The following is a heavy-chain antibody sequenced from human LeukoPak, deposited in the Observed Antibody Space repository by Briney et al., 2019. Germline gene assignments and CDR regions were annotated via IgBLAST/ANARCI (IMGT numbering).Heavy chain of an antibody. CDR1: GFTFSRYW. V-gene: IGHV3-74*01. J-gene: IGHJ4*02. Sequence: GGSLRLSCAASGFTFSRYWMHWVRQAPGKGLVWVSRINSDGSSTTYADSVKGRVTISRDSVKNTRYLQMNSLRVEDTAVYYCARGLPWGAFDYWGQGTLVTVSS. D-gene: IGHD1-26*01. CDR3: ARGLPWGAFDY. CDR2: INSDGSST.